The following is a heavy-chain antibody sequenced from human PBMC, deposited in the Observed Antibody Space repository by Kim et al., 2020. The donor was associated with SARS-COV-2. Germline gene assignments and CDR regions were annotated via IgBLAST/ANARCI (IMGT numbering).Heavy chain of an antibody. Sequence: GGSLRLFCAASGFTIGTYWMTCVRQAPGKGLEWVANINPDGSDKNHVDSVRGRFTISRDNAKNSLSLQMNSLRAEDTAVYYCARDTTFRLDYLGRGALVT. J-gene: IGHJ4*02. CDR1: GFTIGTYW. D-gene: IGHD1-1*01. CDR2: INPDGSDK. CDR3: ARDTTFRLDY. V-gene: IGHV3-7*01.